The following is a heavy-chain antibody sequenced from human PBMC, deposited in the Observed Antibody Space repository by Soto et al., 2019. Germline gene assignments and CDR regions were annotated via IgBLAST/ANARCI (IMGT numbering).Heavy chain of an antibody. CDR2: INHSGST. CDR3: ARVRDWGGH. CDR1: GVSFSGYY. V-gene: IGHV4-34*01. Sequence: LSLTCAVYGVSFSGYYWSWIRQPPGKGLEWIGEINHSGSTNYNPSLKSRVTISVDTSKNQYSLRLTSVTAADTAVYYCARVRDWGGHWGKGTLVTVSS. D-gene: IGHD3-3*01. J-gene: IGHJ5*02.